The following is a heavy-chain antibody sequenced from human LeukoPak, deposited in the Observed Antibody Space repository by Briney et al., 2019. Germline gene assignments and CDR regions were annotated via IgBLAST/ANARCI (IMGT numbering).Heavy chain of an antibody. CDR1: GFTFSSYA. CDR3: ARIRYCSSTSCYELDY. J-gene: IGHJ4*02. CDR2: INHSGST. V-gene: IGHV4-34*01. D-gene: IGHD2-2*01. Sequence: GSLRLSCAASGFTFSSYAMHWVRQAPGKGLEWIGEINHSGSTNYNPSLKSRVTISVDTSKNQFSLKLSSVTAADTAVYYCARIRYCSSTSCYELDYWGQGTLVTVSS.